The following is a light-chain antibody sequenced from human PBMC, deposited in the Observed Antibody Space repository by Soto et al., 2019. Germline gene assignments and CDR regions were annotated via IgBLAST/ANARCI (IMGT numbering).Light chain of an antibody. Sequence: DIVMTQSPDSLAVSLGERATINCKSSQSVLYSSNNKNYLAWYQQKPGQPPKLLIYWASTRESGVPDRFSGSGSGTDFTLTISSLQAEDVAVYYCHQYYNTPRSFGGGTKVEIK. CDR2: WAS. J-gene: IGKJ4*01. CDR3: HQYYNTPRS. CDR1: QSVLYSSNNKNY. V-gene: IGKV4-1*01.